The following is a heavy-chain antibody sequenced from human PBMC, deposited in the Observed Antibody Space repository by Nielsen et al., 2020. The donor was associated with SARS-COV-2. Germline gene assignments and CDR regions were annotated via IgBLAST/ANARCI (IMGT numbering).Heavy chain of an antibody. V-gene: IGHV1-18*04. CDR2: ISAYNGNT. J-gene: IGHJ2*01. CDR1: GYTFTSYG. Sequence: ASVKVSCKASGYTFTSYGISWVRQAPGQGLEWMGWISAYNGNTNYAQKLQGRVTMTTDTSTSTAYMELSSLRSEDTAVYYCARVAFPSIATDGYFDLWGRGTLVTVSS. CDR3: ARVAFPSIATDGYFDL. D-gene: IGHD6-25*01.